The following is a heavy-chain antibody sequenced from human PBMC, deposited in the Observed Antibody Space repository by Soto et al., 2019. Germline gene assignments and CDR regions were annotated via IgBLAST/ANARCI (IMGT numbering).Heavy chain of an antibody. J-gene: IGHJ6*02. CDR2: INSDGSST. CDR3: ARDPREVHYYDSSGYDYYGMDV. CDR1: GFTFSSYW. D-gene: IGHD3-22*01. Sequence: PGGSLRLSCAASGFTFSSYWMHWVRQAPGKGLVWVSRINSDGSSTSYADSVKGRFTISRDNAKNTLYLQMNSLRAEDTAVYYCARDPREVHYYDSSGYDYYGMDVWGQGTTVTVSS. V-gene: IGHV3-74*01.